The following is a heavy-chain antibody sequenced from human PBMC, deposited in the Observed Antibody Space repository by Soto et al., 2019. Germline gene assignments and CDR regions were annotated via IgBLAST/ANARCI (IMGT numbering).Heavy chain of an antibody. Sequence: ASVKVSCKAPGYTFASYAISWMRQAPGQRLEWMGWISAYNGNTNYAQKLQGRVTMTTDTSTSTAYMELRSLRSDDTAVYYCARVRITMIVVVEDNDAFDIWGQGTMVTVSS. CDR2: ISAYNGNT. J-gene: IGHJ3*02. V-gene: IGHV1-18*01. D-gene: IGHD3-22*01. CDR3: ARVRITMIVVVEDNDAFDI. CDR1: GYTFASYA.